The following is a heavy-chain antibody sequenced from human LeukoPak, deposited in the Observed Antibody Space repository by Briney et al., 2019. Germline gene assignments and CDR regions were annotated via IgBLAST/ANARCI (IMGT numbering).Heavy chain of an antibody. Sequence: SETLSLTRNVSGVSIGTYYWTWIRQPAGQGLEWIGRIHFRGSTRYNPSLESRLTMSVDTSKNQFYLTLRSVTAADTAIYYCVRGSSQSYGLKGPKYFFDYWGRGALVTVSS. V-gene: IGHV4-4*07. CDR1: GVSIGTYY. CDR2: IHFRGST. D-gene: IGHD3-16*01. J-gene: IGHJ4*02. CDR3: VRGSSQSYGLKGPKYFFDY.